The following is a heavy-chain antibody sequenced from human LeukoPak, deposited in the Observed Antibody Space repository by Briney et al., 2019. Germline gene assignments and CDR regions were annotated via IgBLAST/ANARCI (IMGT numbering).Heavy chain of an antibody. CDR3: ARGLADRDSYGSY. Sequence: TSETLPLTCAVYGGSFSGYYWSWIRQPPGKRLEWIGEINHSGSTNYNPSLKSRVTISVDTSKNQFSLKLSSVTAANAAVYYCARGLADRDSYGSYWGQGTLVTVSS. J-gene: IGHJ4*02. CDR1: GGSFSGYY. D-gene: IGHD5-18*01. CDR2: INHSGST. V-gene: IGHV4-34*01.